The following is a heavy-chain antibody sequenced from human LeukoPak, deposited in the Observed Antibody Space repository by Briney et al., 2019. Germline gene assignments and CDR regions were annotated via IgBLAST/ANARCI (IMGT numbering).Heavy chain of an antibody. CDR1: GFTFSDYY. Sequence: PGGSLRLSCAASGFTFSDYYMSWIRQAPGKGLEWVSYISSSGSTIYYADSVKGRFTFSRYNAKNSLYLQMNSLRPEDTAVYYCARDSSPTALYYYYGMDVWGQGTTVTVSS. V-gene: IGHV3-11*01. CDR2: ISSSGSTI. J-gene: IGHJ6*02. CDR3: ARDSSPTALYYYYGMDV.